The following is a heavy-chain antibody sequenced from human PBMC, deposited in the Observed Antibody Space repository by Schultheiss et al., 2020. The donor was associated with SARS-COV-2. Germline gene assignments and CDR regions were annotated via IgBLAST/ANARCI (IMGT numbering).Heavy chain of an antibody. CDR2: IYWNDDK. V-gene: IGHV2-5*01. J-gene: IGHJ5*02. Sequence: SGPTLVKPTQTLTLTCTFSGFSLTTSGVGVGWIRQPPGKALEWLALIYWNDDKRYSPSLKSRLTITKDTSKNQVVLTMTNMDPVDTATYYCAHSEDYSNYAWFDPWGQGTLVTVSS. CDR1: GFSLTTSGVG. D-gene: IGHD4-11*01. CDR3: AHSEDYSNYAWFDP.